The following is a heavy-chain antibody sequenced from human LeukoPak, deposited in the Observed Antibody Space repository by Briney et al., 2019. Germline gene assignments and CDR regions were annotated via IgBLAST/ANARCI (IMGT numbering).Heavy chain of an antibody. D-gene: IGHD2-15*01. J-gene: IGHJ5*02. CDR1: QFMFSTYA. CDR2: IKQDGSEK. V-gene: IGHV3-7*01. CDR3: ARDAVVVVAANGFDP. Sequence: GGSLRLSCAASQFMFSTYAMYWVRQAPGKGMEWVANIKQDGSEKYYVDSVKGRFTISRDNAKNSLYLQMNSLRAEDTAVYYCARDAVVVVAANGFDPWGQGTLVTVSS.